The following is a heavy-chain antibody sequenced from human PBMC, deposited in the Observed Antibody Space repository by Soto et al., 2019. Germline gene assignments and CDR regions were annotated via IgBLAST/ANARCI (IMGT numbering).Heavy chain of an antibody. J-gene: IGHJ4*02. V-gene: IGHV3-33*06. CDR3: AKRWSTLTTSSCCFDF. Sequence: GGSLRLSCAASGFTFSSYGMHWVRQAPGKGLEWVAVIWYDGSNKYYADSVKGRFTISRDNSKNTLYLQMNSLRAEDTAVYFCAKRWSTLTTSSCCFDFWGPGIMVTVSS. D-gene: IGHD4-17*01. CDR1: GFTFSSYG. CDR2: IWYDGSNK.